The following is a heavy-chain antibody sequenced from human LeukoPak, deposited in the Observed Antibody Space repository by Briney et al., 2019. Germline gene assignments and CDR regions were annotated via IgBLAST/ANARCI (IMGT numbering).Heavy chain of an antibody. CDR1: RLTFSNYA. CDR3: ANSIPGLYYYYYLDV. J-gene: IGHJ6*03. CDR2: ISASGGTT. Sequence: GSLRLSCAASRLTFSNYAMSWDRQAPGRGLEWVSGISASGGTTYYADSVKGRFTISRDNSKNTLHLQMSSLRAEDTAVYFCANSIPGLYYYYYLDVWGKGTKVTVSS. V-gene: IGHV3-23*01. D-gene: IGHD2-2*02.